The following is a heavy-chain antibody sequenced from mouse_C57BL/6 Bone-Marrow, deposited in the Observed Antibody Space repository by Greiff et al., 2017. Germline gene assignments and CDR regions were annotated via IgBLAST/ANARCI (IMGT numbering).Heavy chain of an antibody. CDR3: ARTVDYGNRFPFAY. V-gene: IGHV1-19*01. J-gene: IGHJ3*01. D-gene: IGHD2-1*01. Sequence: EVQRVESGPVLVKPGASVKMSCKASGYTFTDYYMNWVKQSHGKSLEWIGVINPYNGGTSYNQKFKGKATLTVDKSSSTAYMELNSLTAEDSAAYYGARTVDYGNRFPFAYWGQGTLVTVSA. CDR2: INPYNGGT. CDR1: GYTFTDYY.